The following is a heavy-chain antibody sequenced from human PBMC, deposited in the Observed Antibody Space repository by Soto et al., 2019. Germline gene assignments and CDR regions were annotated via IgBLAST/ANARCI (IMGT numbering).Heavy chain of an antibody. V-gene: IGHV4-30-2*01. D-gene: IGHD2-15*01. Sequence: PSETLSLTCAVSGGSISSGGYSWSWIRQPPGKGLEWIGYIYHSGSTYYNPSLKSRVTLSVDTSKNQFSVRLNSVTASDTAVYYCAPLSVSLSGPYGIHVWGQGTTVTVSS. J-gene: IGHJ6*02. CDR2: IYHSGST. CDR1: GGSISSGGYS. CDR3: APLSVSLSGPYGIHV.